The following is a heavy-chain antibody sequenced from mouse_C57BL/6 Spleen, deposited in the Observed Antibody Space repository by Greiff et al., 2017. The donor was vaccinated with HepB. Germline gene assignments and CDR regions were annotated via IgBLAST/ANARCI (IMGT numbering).Heavy chain of an antibody. CDR3: ARELRLGFAY. D-gene: IGHD3-2*02. CDR2: ISSGSSTN. V-gene: IGHV5-17*01. J-gene: IGHJ3*01. Sequence: DVKLVESGGGLVKPGGSLKLSCAASGFTFSDYGMHWVRQAPEKGLEWVAYISSGSSTNYYADTVKGRITISRDNAKNTLFLQMTSLRSEDTAMYYCARELRLGFAYWGQGTLVTVSA. CDR1: GFTFSDYG.